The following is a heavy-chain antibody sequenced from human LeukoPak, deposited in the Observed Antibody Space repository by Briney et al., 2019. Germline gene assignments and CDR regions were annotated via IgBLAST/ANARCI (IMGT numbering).Heavy chain of an antibody. Sequence: PGGSLRLSCAASGFTFSNYGMSWVRQAPGKGLEWVSVISGSGGSTYYVDSVKGRFTISRDNSKNTLYLQMNSLRAEDTAVYYCALGRSREYCSSTSCSFDYWGQGTLVTVSS. V-gene: IGHV3-23*01. CDR2: ISGSGGST. CDR1: GFTFSNYG. CDR3: ALGRSREYCSSTSCSFDY. J-gene: IGHJ4*02. D-gene: IGHD2-2*01.